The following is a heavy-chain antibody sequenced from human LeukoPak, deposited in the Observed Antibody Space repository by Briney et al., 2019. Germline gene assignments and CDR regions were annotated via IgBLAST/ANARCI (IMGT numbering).Heavy chain of an antibody. J-gene: IGHJ4*02. Sequence: GGSLRLSCAASGFTFSSYGMHWVRQAPGKGLEWVAFIRYDGSNKYYADSVKGRFTISRDNSKNTVYLQMNGLRAGDTAVYYCAKDAQRGFDYSNSLEYWGQGTLVTVSS. CDR3: AKDAQRGFDYSNSLEY. CDR1: GFTFSSYG. D-gene: IGHD4-11*01. CDR2: IRYDGSNK. V-gene: IGHV3-30*02.